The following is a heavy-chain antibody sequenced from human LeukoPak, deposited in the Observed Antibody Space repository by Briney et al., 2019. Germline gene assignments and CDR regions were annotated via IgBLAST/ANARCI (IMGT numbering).Heavy chain of an antibody. D-gene: IGHD2-15*01. CDR3: ARDVAVAATTSFDY. CDR2: ISYDGSNK. Sequence: GGSLRLSCAASGFTFSSYAMHWVRQAPGKGLEWVAVISYDGSNKYYADSVKGRFTISRDNSKNTLYLQMNSLRAEDTAVYYCARDVAVAATTSFDYWGQGTLVTVSS. CDR1: GFTFSSYA. J-gene: IGHJ4*02. V-gene: IGHV3-30*04.